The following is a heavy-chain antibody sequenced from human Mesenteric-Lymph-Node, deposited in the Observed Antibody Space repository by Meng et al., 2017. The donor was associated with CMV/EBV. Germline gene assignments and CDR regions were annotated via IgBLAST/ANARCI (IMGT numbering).Heavy chain of an antibody. Sequence: ISSGDYYWSWIRQPPGKGLEWIGYIYYSGSTYYNPSLKSRVTISVDTSKNQFSLKLSSVTAADTAVYYCARVFIVVVPAAKGYNWFDPWGQGTLVTVSS. CDR1: ISSGDYY. D-gene: IGHD2-2*01. CDR2: IYYSGST. J-gene: IGHJ5*02. CDR3: ARVFIVVVPAAKGYNWFDP. V-gene: IGHV4-30-4*08.